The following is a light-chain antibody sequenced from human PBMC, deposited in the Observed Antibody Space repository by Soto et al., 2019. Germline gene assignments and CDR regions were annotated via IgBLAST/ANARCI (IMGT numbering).Light chain of an antibody. CDR1: QSILSW. CDR3: QQHNSYPGT. Sequence: DIQMTQSPSTLSASIGDRVTITCRASQSILSWLAWYQQTPGKAPNLLIYQASRLQSGVPSRFSGSGSGTEFNLTISSLQPDDFATYYCQQHNSYPGTFGQGTKLEIK. J-gene: IGKJ2*01. CDR2: QAS. V-gene: IGKV1-5*03.